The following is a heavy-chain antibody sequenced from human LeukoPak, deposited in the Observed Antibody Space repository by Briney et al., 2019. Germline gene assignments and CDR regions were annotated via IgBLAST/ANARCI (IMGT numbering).Heavy chain of an antibody. D-gene: IGHD6-13*01. CDR1: GFTFRHNG. J-gene: IGHJ5*02. Sequence: GGSLRLSCAASGFTFRHNGMHWVRQAPGKGLEWVAVISYDGSNKYYADSVKGRFTISRDNSKNTLYLQMNSLRAEDTAVYHCAKEEYSSSWFGSSADWFDPWGQGTLVTVSS. V-gene: IGHV3-30*18. CDR2: ISYDGSNK. CDR3: AKEEYSSSWFGSSADWFDP.